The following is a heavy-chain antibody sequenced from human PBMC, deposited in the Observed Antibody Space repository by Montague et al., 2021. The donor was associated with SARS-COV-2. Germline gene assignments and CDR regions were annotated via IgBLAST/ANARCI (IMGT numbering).Heavy chain of an antibody. CDR1: GGSFRNYY. CDR2: VDQSGNT. V-gene: IGHV4-34*01. CDR3: ARGKRDFPIVVLGASTRTYFDS. J-gene: IGHJ4*01. Sequence: SETLSLTCAVYGGSFRNYYWSWIRQSPGKGLEWIGEVDQSGNTNHNPSLKRRVTISADISKNQFSVKLASATAADTGIYYCARGKRDFPIVVLGASTRTYFDSWGKGTPVTVSS. D-gene: IGHD2-15*01.